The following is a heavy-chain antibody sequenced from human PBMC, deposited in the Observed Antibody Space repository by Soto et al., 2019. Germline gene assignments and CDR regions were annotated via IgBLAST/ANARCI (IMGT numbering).Heavy chain of an antibody. V-gene: IGHV3-30*18. D-gene: IGHD3-22*01. Sequence: GGSLRLSCAASGFTFSSYGMHWVRQAPGKGLEWVAVISYDGSNKYYADSVKGRFTISRDNSKNTLYLQMNSLRAEDTAVYYCAKVEGSSGNSMDVWGQGTTVTVPS. CDR2: ISYDGSNK. J-gene: IGHJ6*02. CDR1: GFTFSSYG. CDR3: AKVEGSSGNSMDV.